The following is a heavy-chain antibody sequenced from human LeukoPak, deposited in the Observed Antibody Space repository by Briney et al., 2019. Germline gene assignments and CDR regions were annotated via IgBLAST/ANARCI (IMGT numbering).Heavy chain of an antibody. Sequence: PSETLSLTCTVSGGSISSYYWSWIRQPPGKGLEWIGYIYYSGSTNYNPSLKSRVTISVDTSKNQFSLKLSSVTAEDTAVYYCARDLSSRSGDCRNINCYVGVFDIWGQGTMVTVSS. V-gene: IGHV4-59*01. CDR2: IYYSGST. D-gene: IGHD2-2*01. CDR1: GGSISSYY. CDR3: ARDLSSRSGDCRNINCYVGVFDI. J-gene: IGHJ3*02.